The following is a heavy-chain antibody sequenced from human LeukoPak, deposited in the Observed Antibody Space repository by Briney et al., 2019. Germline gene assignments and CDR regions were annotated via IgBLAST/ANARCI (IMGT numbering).Heavy chain of an antibody. D-gene: IGHD1-14*01. CDR1: GFTFSSYG. J-gene: IGHJ3*02. Sequence: GGSLRFSCAASGFTFSSYGMHWVRQAPGKGLEWVAFIRYDGSNKYYADSVKGRFTISRDNSKNTLYLQMNSLRAEDTAVYYCATGPHDAFDIWGQGTMVTVSS. V-gene: IGHV3-30*02. CDR2: IRYDGSNK. CDR3: ATGPHDAFDI.